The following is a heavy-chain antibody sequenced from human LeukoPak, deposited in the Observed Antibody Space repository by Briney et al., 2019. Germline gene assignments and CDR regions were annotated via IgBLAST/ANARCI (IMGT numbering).Heavy chain of an antibody. CDR2: INPNSGGT. V-gene: IGHV1-2*02. Sequence: ASVKVSCKASGYTFTGYYMHWVRQAPGQGLEWMGWINPNSGGTNYAQKFQGRVTMTRDTSISTAYMELSRLRSDDTAVYYCARDPPRYSSSPGGYWGQGTLVTVSS. CDR1: GYTFTGYY. D-gene: IGHD6-6*01. J-gene: IGHJ4*02. CDR3: ARDPPRYSSSPGGY.